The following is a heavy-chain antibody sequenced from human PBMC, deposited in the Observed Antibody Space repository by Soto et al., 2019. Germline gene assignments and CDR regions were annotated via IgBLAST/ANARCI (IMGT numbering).Heavy chain of an antibody. CDR3: AAHHPSLWYDLWSGPLHGMDV. D-gene: IGHD3-3*01. CDR2: IVVGSGNT. J-gene: IGHJ6*02. Sequence: SVKVSCKASGFTFTSSAVQWVRQARGQRLEWIGWIVVGSGNTNYAQKFQERVTITRDMSTSTAYMELSSLRSEDTAVYYCAAHHPSLWYDLWSGPLHGMDVWGQGTTGTASS. CDR1: GFTFTSSA. V-gene: IGHV1-58*01.